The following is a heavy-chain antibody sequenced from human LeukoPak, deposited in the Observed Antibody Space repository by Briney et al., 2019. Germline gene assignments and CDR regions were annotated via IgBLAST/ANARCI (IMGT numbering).Heavy chain of an antibody. CDR1: GGSISSYY. J-gene: IGHJ5*02. D-gene: IGHD3-10*01. CDR3: ARGPDPWFGYLNWFDP. Sequence: SETLSLTCTVSGGSISSYYWSWIRQPAGKGLEWIGRIYTSGSTNYNPSLKSRVTMSVDTSKNQFSLKLSSVTAADTAVYYCARGPDPWFGYLNWFDPWGQGTLVTVSS. V-gene: IGHV4-4*07. CDR2: IYTSGST.